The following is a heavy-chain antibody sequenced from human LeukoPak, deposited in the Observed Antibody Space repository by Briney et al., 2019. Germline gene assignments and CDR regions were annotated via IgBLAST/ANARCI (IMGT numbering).Heavy chain of an antibody. J-gene: IGHJ4*02. V-gene: IGHV4-39*01. CDR1: GGSISSSNHH. Sequence: SETLSLTCTISGGSISSSNHHWDWIRQPPGKGPEWIGNIYYSGSTYYNPSFKSRVTISVDTSRNHFSLRLSSVTAADTAVYYCARRLSGYTFDYWGQGTLVTVSS. CDR2: IYYSGST. D-gene: IGHD3-16*02. CDR3: ARRLSGYTFDY.